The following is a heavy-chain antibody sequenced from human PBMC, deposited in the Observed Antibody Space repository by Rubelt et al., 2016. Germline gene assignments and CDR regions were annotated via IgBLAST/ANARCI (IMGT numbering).Heavy chain of an antibody. D-gene: IGHD3-10*01. CDR2: FDPEDGET. CDR3: ATVQQNWFAMVRGVVNDY. J-gene: IGHJ4*02. Sequence: QVQLVQSGAEVKKPGASVKVSCKVSGYTLTELSMHWVRQAPGKGLEWMGGFDPEDGETIYAQKFQGRVTMTEDTSTDTAYRELSSLRSEDTAVYYCATVQQNWFAMVRGVVNDYWGQGTLVTVSS. V-gene: IGHV1-24*01. CDR1: GYTLTELS.